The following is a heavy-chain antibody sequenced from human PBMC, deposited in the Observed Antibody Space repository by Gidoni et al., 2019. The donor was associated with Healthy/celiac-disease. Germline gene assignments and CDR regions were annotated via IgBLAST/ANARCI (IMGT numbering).Heavy chain of an antibody. Sequence: QVQRQPWGAGQLTTSETLSLTCPGTGGSFRGCYWRLIRRPPGKGLEWPGEIKHIGSTNYNPSLKSRVTISVDTSKNQFSLKLSSVTAADTAVYYCARGRTSRPLYYYYYGMDVWGQGTTVTVSS. V-gene: IGHV4-34*01. CDR1: GGSFRGCY. J-gene: IGHJ6*02. D-gene: IGHD6-6*01. CDR3: ARGRTSRPLYYYYYGMDV. CDR2: IKHIGST.